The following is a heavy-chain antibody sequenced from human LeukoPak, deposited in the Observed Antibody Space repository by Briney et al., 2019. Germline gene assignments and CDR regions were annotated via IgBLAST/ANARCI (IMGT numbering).Heavy chain of an antibody. CDR3: ARDKKAVAGTFPLDY. J-gene: IGHJ4*02. D-gene: IGHD6-19*01. CDR1: GFTFSSYW. Sequence: GGPLRLSCAAPGFTFSSYWMSWVRQAPGKGLEWVANIKQDGSEKYYVDSVKGRFTISRDNAKNSLYLQMNSLRAEDTAVYYCARDKKAVAGTFPLDYWGQGTLVTVSS. CDR2: IKQDGSEK. V-gene: IGHV3-7*01.